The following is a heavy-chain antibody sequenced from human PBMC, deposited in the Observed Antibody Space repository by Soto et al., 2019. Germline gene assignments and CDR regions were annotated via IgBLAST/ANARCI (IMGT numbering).Heavy chain of an antibody. Sequence: QVQLVQSGAEVKKPGAPLKVPCKAPGNTFPSYVINWVRQATGQGLGWMGWMNPNSGNTGYAQKFQGRVTMTRNTSISTAYMELSSLRSEDTAVYYCAREHSSSWRFDYWGQGTLVTVSS. CDR2: MNPNSGNT. V-gene: IGHV1-8*01. J-gene: IGHJ4*02. CDR1: GNTFPSYV. D-gene: IGHD6-13*01. CDR3: AREHSSSWRFDY.